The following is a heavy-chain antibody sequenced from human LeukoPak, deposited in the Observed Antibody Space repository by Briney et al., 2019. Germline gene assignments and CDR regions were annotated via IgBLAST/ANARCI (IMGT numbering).Heavy chain of an antibody. J-gene: IGHJ4*02. CDR2: INPNSGGT. CDR1: GYTFTGYY. Sequence: ASVKVSCKASGYTFTGYYMHWVRQAPGQGLEWMGWINPNSGGTNYAQKFQGRVTMTRDTSISTAYMELSRLRSDDTAVYYCARETLSSGYSNDYWGQGTLVTVSS. CDR3: ARETLSSGYSNDY. D-gene: IGHD3-22*01. V-gene: IGHV1-2*02.